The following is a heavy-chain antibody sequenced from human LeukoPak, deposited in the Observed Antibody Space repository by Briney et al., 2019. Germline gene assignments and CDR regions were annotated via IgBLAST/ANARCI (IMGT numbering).Heavy chain of an antibody. CDR1: GGFISSYY. V-gene: IGHV4-59*01. CDR3: ARELRYYGSGSYYNAGIDY. J-gene: IGHJ4*02. CDR2: IYYSGST. D-gene: IGHD3-10*01. Sequence: PSETLSLTCTVSGGFISSYYWSWIRQPPGKGLEWIGYIYYSGSTNYNPSLKSRVTISVDTSKNQFSLKLSSVTAADTAVYYCARELRYYGSGSYYNAGIDYWGQGTLVTVSS.